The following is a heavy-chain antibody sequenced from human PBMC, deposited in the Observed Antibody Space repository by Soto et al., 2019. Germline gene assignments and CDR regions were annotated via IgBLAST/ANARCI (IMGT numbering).Heavy chain of an antibody. CDR3: ARSRRNYFDP. Sequence: SETLCLTCTVSGDSMSDGGYYWSWIRQHPGKGLEWIGSISYSATTNYTPSLKSRVTISVDTSKNQFSLKLSSVTAADTAVYYCARSRRNYFDPWGQGTLVTVS. CDR2: ISYSATT. V-gene: IGHV4-61*08. CDR1: GDSMSDGGYY. J-gene: IGHJ5*02.